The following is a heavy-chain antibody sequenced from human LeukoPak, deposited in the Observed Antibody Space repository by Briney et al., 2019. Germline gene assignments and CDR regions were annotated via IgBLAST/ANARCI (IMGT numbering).Heavy chain of an antibody. D-gene: IGHD3-22*01. CDR1: GFTFDDYA. Sequence: GGSLRLSCAASGFTFDDYAMHWVRQAPGKGLEWVSGISWNSGSIGYADSVKGRFTFSRDNSKNTLYLQMNSLRAEDTAVYYCAREYYYDGSGYLFDYWGQGTLVTVSS. V-gene: IGHV3-9*01. J-gene: IGHJ4*02. CDR2: ISWNSGSI. CDR3: AREYYYDGSGYLFDY.